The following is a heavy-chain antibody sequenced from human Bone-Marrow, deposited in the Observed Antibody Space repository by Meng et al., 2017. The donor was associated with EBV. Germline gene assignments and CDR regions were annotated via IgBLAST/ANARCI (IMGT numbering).Heavy chain of an antibody. CDR2: ISQRGVT. J-gene: IGHJ4*02. CDR3: ARGWGDFHF. D-gene: IGHD3-16*01. V-gene: IGHV4-39*06. CDR1: GGSTLGGNFL. Sequence: PAPCLGLWKSSWPLSLTCASPGGSTLGGNFLWGGMRQPPGKAMELIGTISQRGVTAYTPSLQPRVTISVDTSKNHLPLTLNSMPAADTAVYYCARGWGDFHFWGRGTLVTVSS.